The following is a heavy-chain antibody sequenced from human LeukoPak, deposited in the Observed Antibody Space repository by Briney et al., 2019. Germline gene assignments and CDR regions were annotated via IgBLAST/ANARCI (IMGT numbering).Heavy chain of an antibody. J-gene: IGHJ6*03. CDR3: ARQKGSGYYYYYMDV. CDR2: IYPGDSDT. V-gene: IGHV5-51*01. Sequence: GESLKISCKGSGYSFTSYWIGWVRQMPGKGLECMGIIYPGDSDTRYSPSFQGQVTISADKSISTAYLQWSSLKASDTAMYYCARQKGSGYYYYYMDVWGKGTTVTVSS. CDR1: GYSFTSYW.